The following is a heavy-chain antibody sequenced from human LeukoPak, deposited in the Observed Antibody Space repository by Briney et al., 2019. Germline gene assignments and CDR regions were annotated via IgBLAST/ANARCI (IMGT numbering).Heavy chain of an antibody. CDR2: ISGRSSTI. D-gene: IGHD1-26*01. V-gene: IGHV3-48*01. Sequence: GGSLRLSCAASAFTFSDYSMNWVRQAPGKGLEWISYISGRSSTIYYAASARGRFTISRDNAKNSMYLQMNSLRAEGTAVYYCARDRLTSGSYFFDYWGQGTLVTVSS. CDR1: AFTFSDYS. CDR3: ARDRLTSGSYFFDY. J-gene: IGHJ4*02.